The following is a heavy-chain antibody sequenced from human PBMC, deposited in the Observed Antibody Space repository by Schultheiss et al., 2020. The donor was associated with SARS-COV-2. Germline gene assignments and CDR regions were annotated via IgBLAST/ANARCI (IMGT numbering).Heavy chain of an antibody. CDR3: AKQPPRYYYYGMDV. V-gene: IGHV4-38-2*01. J-gene: IGHJ6*02. D-gene: IGHD1/OR15-1a*01. CDR2: IYHSGST. CDR1: GYSISSGYY. Sequence: GSLRLSCAVSGYSISSGYYWGWIRQPPGKGLEWIGSIYHSGSTYYNPSLKSRVTISVDTSKNQFSLKLSSVTAADTAVYYCAKQPPRYYYYGMDVWGQGTTVTVSS.